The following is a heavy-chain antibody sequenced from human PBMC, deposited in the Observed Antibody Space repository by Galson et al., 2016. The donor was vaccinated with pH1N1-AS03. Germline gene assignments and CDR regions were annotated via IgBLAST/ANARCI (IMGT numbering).Heavy chain of an antibody. J-gene: IGHJ4*02. V-gene: IGHV1-69*13. Sequence: SVKVSCKASGGTFGNYAISWMRQAPGQGLEWMGGIHPIFGTPSYAQKFQGRLTVTADDSTSAAYMELSSLTSEDTAIYYCARDRHYDSSGRYFYESEHWGQGTPVIVSS. CDR3: ARDRHYDSSGRYFYESEH. CDR1: GGTFGNYA. D-gene: IGHD3-22*01. CDR2: IHPIFGTP.